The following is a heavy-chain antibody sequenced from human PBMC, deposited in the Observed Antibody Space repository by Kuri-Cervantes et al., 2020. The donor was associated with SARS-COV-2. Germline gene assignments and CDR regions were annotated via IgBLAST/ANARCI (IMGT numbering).Heavy chain of an antibody. Sequence: ASVKVSCKASGYTFTDYYMYWVRQAPGQGLEWMGWINPNTGDTNYAQRFQARVTMARDTSISTAYMELTRLKSDDTAVYYCVRDFWPSGGYFDYWGQGTLVTVSS. CDR2: INPNTGDT. CDR3: VRDFWPSGGYFDY. J-gene: IGHJ4*02. V-gene: IGHV1-2*02. D-gene: IGHD3-10*01. CDR1: GYTFTDYY.